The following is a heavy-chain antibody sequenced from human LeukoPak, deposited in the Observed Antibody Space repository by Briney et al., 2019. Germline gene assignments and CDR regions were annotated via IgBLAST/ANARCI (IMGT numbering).Heavy chain of an antibody. CDR2: IKQDGSEK. J-gene: IGHJ4*02. CDR3: SGSQTGPFDY. V-gene: IGHV3-7*01. Sequence: GGSLRLSCAASGFAFSSYWMSWVRQAPGKGLEWVANIKQDGSEKYYVGSVKGRFTISRDNAKNSLYLQMNSLRAEDTAVYYCSGSQTGPFDYWGQGTLVTVSS. CDR1: GFAFSSYW. D-gene: IGHD2-15*01.